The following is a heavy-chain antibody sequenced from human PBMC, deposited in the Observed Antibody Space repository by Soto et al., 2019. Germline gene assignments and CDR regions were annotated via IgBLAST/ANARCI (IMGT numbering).Heavy chain of an antibody. J-gene: IGHJ4*02. CDR1: GYTFSDYY. CDR3: ASHYDMWSGYLSPVDY. D-gene: IGHD3-3*01. V-gene: IGHV3-11*01. Sequence: QVQLVESGGDLVKPGGSLRLSCAASGYTFSDYYMSWIRQAPGKGLEWISYIDTSGTKIYYADSVKGRFTITRDNAKNSLYREMNSLRDEASAVYYCASHYDMWSGYLSPVDYWGQGTLVTVSS. CDR2: IDTSGTKI.